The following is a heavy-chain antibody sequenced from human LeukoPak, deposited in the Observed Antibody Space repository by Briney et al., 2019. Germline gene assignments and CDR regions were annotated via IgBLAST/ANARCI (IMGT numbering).Heavy chain of an antibody. CDR1: GDSISSYY. J-gene: IGHJ4*02. CDR3: ARLSERKVFDY. Sequence: PSETLSLTCTVTGDSISSYYWSWIRQPPGKGLEWIGEINHSGSTNYNPSLKSRVTISVDTSKNQFSLKLSSVTAADTAVYYCARLSERKVFDYWGQGTLVTVSS. CDR2: INHSGST. V-gene: IGHV4-34*01. D-gene: IGHD5-24*01.